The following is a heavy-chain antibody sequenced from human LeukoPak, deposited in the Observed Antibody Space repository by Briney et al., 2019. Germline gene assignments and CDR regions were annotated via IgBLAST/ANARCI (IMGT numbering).Heavy chain of an antibody. CDR1: GYTFTSYY. CDR2: INPSGGST. Sequence: ASVKVSCKASGYTFTSYYMHWVRQAPGQGLEWMGIINPSGGSTSYAQKFQGRVTMTRDTSTSTVYMELSSLRFEDTAVYYCARSGAPVVPAAKGTGDWFDPWGQGTLVTVSS. J-gene: IGHJ5*02. V-gene: IGHV1-46*01. CDR3: ARSGAPVVPAAKGTGDWFDP. D-gene: IGHD2-2*01.